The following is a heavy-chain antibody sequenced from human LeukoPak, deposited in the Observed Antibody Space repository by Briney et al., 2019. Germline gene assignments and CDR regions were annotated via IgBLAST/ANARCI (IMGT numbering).Heavy chain of an antibody. CDR2: IIPIFGTA. CDR1: GGTFSSYA. Sequence: SVKVSCKASGGTFSSYAISWVRQAPGQGLEWMGGIIPIFGTANYAQKFQGRVTITTDESTSTAYMELSSLRSEDTAVYYCARTLLRLLEGSYYYYMDVWGKGTTVTVSS. D-gene: IGHD3-3*01. V-gene: IGHV1-69*05. J-gene: IGHJ6*03. CDR3: ARTLLRLLEGSYYYYMDV.